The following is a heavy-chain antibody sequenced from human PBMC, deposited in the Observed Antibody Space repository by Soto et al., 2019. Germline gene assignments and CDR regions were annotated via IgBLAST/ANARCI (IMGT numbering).Heavy chain of an antibody. CDR1: GFTFSTYW. D-gene: IGHD6-19*01. CDR2: INVDGSST. V-gene: IGHV3-74*01. Sequence: PXGSLRLSCAASGFTFSTYWMHWVRQAPGKGLMWVSHINVDGSSTGYADSVKGRFTISRDNAKNTVYLQMSGLRADDTAVYYCACGGTSVADPYWGQGTLVPVSS. J-gene: IGHJ4*02. CDR3: ACGGTSVADPY.